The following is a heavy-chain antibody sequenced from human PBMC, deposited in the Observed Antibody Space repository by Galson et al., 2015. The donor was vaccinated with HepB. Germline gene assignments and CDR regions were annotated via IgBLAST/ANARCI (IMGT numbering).Heavy chain of an antibody. Sequence: SLRLSCAVSGLTFSLSAMTWVRQAPGKGLEWVSSISNSGDNTYYTDSVKGRFTISRDNSKNTLYLQMDSLRAEDTAVYFCAKASLLWSGDIGYSDFWGQGPLVTVSS. CDR1: GLTFSLSA. J-gene: IGHJ4*02. CDR3: AKASLLWSGDIGYSDF. D-gene: IGHD2-21*01. CDR2: ISNSGDNT. V-gene: IGHV3-23*01.